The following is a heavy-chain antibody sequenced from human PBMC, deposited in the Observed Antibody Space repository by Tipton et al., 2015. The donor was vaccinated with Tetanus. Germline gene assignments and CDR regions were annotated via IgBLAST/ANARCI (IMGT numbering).Heavy chain of an antibody. CDR1: GYTFTDYY. CDR2: IHPGGGRT. CDR3: ARAGPQATFGVKYGMDV. Sequence: QSGAEVKEPGASVKISCRASGYTFTDYYILWVRRAPGQGLEWMGIIHPGGGRTTYAQGFQGRVILTRDTSISTAYMELSRLRSDDTAVYYCARAGPQATFGVKYGMDVWGQGTTVTVSS. J-gene: IGHJ6*02. D-gene: IGHD3-3*01. V-gene: IGHV1-46*01.